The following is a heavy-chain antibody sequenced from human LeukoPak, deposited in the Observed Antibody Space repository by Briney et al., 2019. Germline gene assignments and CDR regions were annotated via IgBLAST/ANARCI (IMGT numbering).Heavy chain of an antibody. CDR2: ISYDGSNK. Sequence: GGSLRLSCAASGFTFSSYGMHWVRQAPGKGLEWVAVISYDGSNKYYADSVKGRFTISRDNSKNTLYLQMNSLRAEDTAVYYCASGASGWFFYWGQGTLVTVSS. J-gene: IGHJ4*02. D-gene: IGHD6-19*01. CDR1: GFTFSSYG. CDR3: ASGASGWFFY. V-gene: IGHV3-30*03.